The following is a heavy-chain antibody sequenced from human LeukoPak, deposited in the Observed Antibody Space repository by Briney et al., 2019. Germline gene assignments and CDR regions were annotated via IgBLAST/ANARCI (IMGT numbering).Heavy chain of an antibody. Sequence: PSETLSLTCTVSGGSMSPYHWGWIRQPPGKGLEWTGYIYYSGSTNYNPSLKSRVTISVDTSKNQFSLKLSSVTAADTAVYYCARESGRDYYDSSIDYWGQGTLVTVSS. J-gene: IGHJ4*02. CDR1: GGSMSPYH. D-gene: IGHD3-22*01. CDR2: IYYSGST. CDR3: ARESGRDYYDSSIDY. V-gene: IGHV4-59*01.